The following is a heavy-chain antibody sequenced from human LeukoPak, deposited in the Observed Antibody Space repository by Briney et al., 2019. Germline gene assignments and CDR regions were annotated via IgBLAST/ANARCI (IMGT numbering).Heavy chain of an antibody. J-gene: IGHJ5*02. CDR2: MNPNSGNT. V-gene: IGHV1-8*03. CDR3: ARVPTYYYGSGTRTNWFGP. D-gene: IGHD3-10*01. Sequence: ASVKVSCKASGYTFTSYDINWVRQATGQGLEWMGWMNPNSGNTGYAQKFQGRVTITRNTSISTAYMELSSLRSEDTAVYYCARVPTYYYGSGTRTNWFGPWVQGTLVTVSS. CDR1: GYTFTSYD.